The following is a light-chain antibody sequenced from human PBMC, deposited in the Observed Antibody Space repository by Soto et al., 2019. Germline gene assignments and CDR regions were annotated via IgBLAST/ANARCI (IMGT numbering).Light chain of an antibody. Sequence: DIVMTQSPLSLPVTPGEPASISCRSSQSLLHSNGYNYLDWYLQKPGQSPQLLIYLGSNRASGVPDRFSGSGAGTEFTLKISRVEAEDVGVYYCMQALQTPLAFGPGTKVDLK. CDR1: QSLLHSNGYNY. CDR3: MQALQTPLA. V-gene: IGKV2-28*01. CDR2: LGS. J-gene: IGKJ3*01.